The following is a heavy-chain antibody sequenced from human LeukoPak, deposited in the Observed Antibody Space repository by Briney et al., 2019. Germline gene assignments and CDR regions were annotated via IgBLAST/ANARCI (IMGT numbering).Heavy chain of an antibody. V-gene: IGHV3-23*05. J-gene: IGHJ3*01. D-gene: IGHD4-11*01. CDR3: GRDPNGNYVGAFEF. CDR2: IFNDSGT. Sequence: GGSLRLSCIASGFTFSSYAMTWVRQAPGKGLEWVSSIFNDSGTSYGDSVKGRFTISRDNSKNTVFLQMDSLRAEDTAIFYCGRDPNGNYVGAFEFWSRGALVTVSS. CDR1: GFTFSSYA.